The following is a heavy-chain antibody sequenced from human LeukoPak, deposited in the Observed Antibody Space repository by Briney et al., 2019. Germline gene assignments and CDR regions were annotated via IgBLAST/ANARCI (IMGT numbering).Heavy chain of an antibody. Sequence: QAGGSLRLSCAASGFTFSTHAMNWVRQGPGMGLEWIAHISIGSSTKYYADSVKGRFTISRDDAENSLYLQMNSLRAEDTGVYYCVRRMGSWGQGTLVTVSS. CDR2: ISIGSSTK. V-gene: IGHV3-48*01. CDR3: VRRMGS. D-gene: IGHD2-8*01. J-gene: IGHJ5*02. CDR1: GFTFSTHA.